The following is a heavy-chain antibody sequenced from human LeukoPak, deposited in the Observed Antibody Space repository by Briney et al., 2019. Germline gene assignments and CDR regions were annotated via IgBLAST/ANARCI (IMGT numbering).Heavy chain of an antibody. CDR1: GGSISSYY. D-gene: IGHD3-3*01. J-gene: IGHJ5*02. CDR2: IYYSGST. Sequence: SETLSLTCTVSGGSISSYYWSWIRQPPGKGLEWIGYIYYSGSTNYNPSLKSRVTISVDTSKNQFSLKLSSVTAADTAVYYCARGYYPYNWFDPWGQGTLVTVSS. CDR3: ARGYYPYNWFDP. V-gene: IGHV4-59*08.